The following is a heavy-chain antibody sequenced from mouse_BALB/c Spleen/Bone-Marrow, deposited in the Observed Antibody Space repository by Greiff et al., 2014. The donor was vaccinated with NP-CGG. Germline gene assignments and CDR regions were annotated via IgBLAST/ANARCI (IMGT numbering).Heavy chain of an antibody. CDR3: SRFDDDSATAY. D-gene: IGHD6-1*01. V-gene: IGHV1-87*01. CDR2: IYPGDGDT. CDR1: GYTFTGYW. J-gene: IGHJ2*02. Sequence: VKLLESGAELARPGASVKLSCKASGYTFTGYWMQWVKQRPGQGLEWIGIIYPGDGDTRYTQKFKGKATLTADKSSSTAYMQLRNFSAEDSAVYYGSRFDDDSATAYWGQGTSLTVSS.